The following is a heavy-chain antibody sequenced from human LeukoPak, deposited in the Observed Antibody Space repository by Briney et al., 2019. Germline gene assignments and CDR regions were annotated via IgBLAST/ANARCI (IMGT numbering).Heavy chain of an antibody. CDR3: ARGGKLHPQSPY. J-gene: IGHJ4*02. CDR1: GFTFSSYA. D-gene: IGHD3-16*01. CDR2: ISGSGAYT. V-gene: IGHV3-23*01. Sequence: TGGSLRLSCAASGFTFSSYAMSWVRQAPGKGLEWVSTISGSGAYTYYADSVKGRFTISRDNGKNSVYLQMNSLGAEDTGVYYCARGGKLHPQSPYWGQGTLVTVSS.